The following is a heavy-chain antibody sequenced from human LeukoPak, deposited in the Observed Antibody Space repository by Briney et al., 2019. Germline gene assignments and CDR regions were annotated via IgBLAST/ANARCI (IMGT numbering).Heavy chain of an antibody. CDR2: IYTSGST. CDR1: GGSISSYY. CDR3: ARAPIAVGAPPYFDY. D-gene: IGHD6-19*01. Sequence: SETPSLTCTVSGGSISSYYWSWIRQPAGKGLEWIGRIYTSGSTNYNPSLKSRVTMSVDTSKNQFSLKLSSVTAADTAVYYCARAPIAVGAPPYFDYWGQGTLVTVSS. V-gene: IGHV4-4*07. J-gene: IGHJ4*02.